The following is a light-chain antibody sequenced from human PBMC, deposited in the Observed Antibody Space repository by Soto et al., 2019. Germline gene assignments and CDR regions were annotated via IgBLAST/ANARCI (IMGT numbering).Light chain of an antibody. CDR1: GSDVGGYNY. CDR2: EVS. V-gene: IGLV2-14*01. Sequence: HSVLTQPASVSGSPGQSITISCTGAGSDVGGYNYVSWYQQHPGNAPKLIIHEVSNRPSGLSNRFSRAKSGNTASPTISALQAEDEADYYCSSYTRSSTRYGFGTGTEVTVL. J-gene: IGLJ1*01. CDR3: SSYTRSSTRYG.